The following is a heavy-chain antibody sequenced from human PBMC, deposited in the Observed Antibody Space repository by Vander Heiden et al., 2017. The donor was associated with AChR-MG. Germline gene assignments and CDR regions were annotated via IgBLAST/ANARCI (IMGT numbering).Heavy chain of an antibody. J-gene: IGHJ4*02. D-gene: IGHD5-18*01. Sequence: EVQLVESGGGLVQPGRSLRLSCPVSGFTFGAYAMTWFRQAPGKGLGWVGFIRSKAYGGTTEYAASVKGRFTISRDDSKSIAYLQMNSLKTEDTAVYYCTRSGGPYVDTAMVGGYFDYWGQGTLVTVSS. CDR3: TRSGGPYVDTAMVGGYFDY. CDR1: GFTFGAYA. CDR2: IRSKAYGGTT. V-gene: IGHV3-49*03.